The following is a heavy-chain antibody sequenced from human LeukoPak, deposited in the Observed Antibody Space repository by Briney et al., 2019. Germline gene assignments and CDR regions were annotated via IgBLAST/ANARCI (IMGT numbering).Heavy chain of an antibody. Sequence: SVTVSFKASGGTFSSYAISWVRQAPGQGLEWMGGIIPIFGTANYAQKFQGRVTITADESTSTAYMELSSLRSEDTAVYYCAREPRLRYFDWLPNYFDYWGQGTLVTVSS. D-gene: IGHD3-9*01. CDR2: IIPIFGTA. CDR3: AREPRLRYFDWLPNYFDY. J-gene: IGHJ4*02. CDR1: GGTFSSYA. V-gene: IGHV1-69*13.